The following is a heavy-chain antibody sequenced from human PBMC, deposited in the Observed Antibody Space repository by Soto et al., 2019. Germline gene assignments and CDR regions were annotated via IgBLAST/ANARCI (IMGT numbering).Heavy chain of an antibody. CDR2: ISSSSSYI. CDR3: ARDFSEAGTDY. J-gene: IGHJ4*02. Sequence: GGSLRLSCAASGFTFSSYSMNWVRQAPGRGLEWVSSISSSSSYIYYADSVKGRFTISRDNAKNSLYLQMNSLRAEDTAVYYCARDFSEAGTDYWGQGTLVTVSS. CDR1: GFTFSSYS. D-gene: IGHD3-3*01. V-gene: IGHV3-21*01.